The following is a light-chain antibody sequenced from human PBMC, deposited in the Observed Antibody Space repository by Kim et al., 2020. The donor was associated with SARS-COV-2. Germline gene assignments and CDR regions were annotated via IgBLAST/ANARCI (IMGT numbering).Light chain of an antibody. J-gene: IGLJ3*02. CDR3: QSYDSSNWV. CDR2: EDN. Sequence: GKTVTIPCNRSSGSIASNSVQWYQQRPGSSPTTVISEDNQRPSGVPDRFSGSIDSSSNSASLTISGLKTEDEADYYCQSYDSSNWVFGGGTKLTVL. V-gene: IGLV6-57*01. CDR1: SGSIASNS.